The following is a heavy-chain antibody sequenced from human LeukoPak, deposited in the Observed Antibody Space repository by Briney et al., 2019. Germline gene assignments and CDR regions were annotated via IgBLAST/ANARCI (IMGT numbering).Heavy chain of an antibody. J-gene: IGHJ3*02. CDR3: ARRRDYYGLGSFDI. D-gene: IGHD3-10*01. CDR1: GYRFPIYW. V-gene: IGHV5-51*01. CDR2: IYPGDSDT. Sequence: GESLKISCKGSGYRFPIYWVGWVRQMPGKGLEWMAIIYPGDSDTRYSPSFQGQVTISADKSISTAYLQWSSLKASDTAMYYCARRRDYYGLGSFDIWGQGTMVAVSS.